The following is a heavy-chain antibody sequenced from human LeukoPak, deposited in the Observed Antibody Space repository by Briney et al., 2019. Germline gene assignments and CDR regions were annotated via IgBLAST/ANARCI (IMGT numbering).Heavy chain of an antibody. CDR2: IYTSGST. J-gene: IGHJ5*02. Sequence: PSETLSLTCTVSGGSISSGSYYWSWIRQPAGKGLEWIGRIYTSGSTNYNPSLKSRVTISVDTSKNQFSLKLSSVTAADTAVYYCARFMSDDILTGYHYNWFDPWGQGTLVTVSS. CDR3: ARFMSDDILTGYHYNWFDP. V-gene: IGHV4-61*02. D-gene: IGHD3-9*01. CDR1: GGSISSGSYY.